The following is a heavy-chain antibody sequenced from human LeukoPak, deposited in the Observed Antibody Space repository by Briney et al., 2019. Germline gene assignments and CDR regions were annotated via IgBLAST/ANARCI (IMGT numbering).Heavy chain of an antibody. V-gene: IGHV3-33*01. CDR3: ARDGGIVVVPAATYNWNSLDI. CDR1: GFTFSSYG. D-gene: IGHD2-2*01. Sequence: PGRSLRLSCAASGFTFSSYGMHWVRQAPGKGLEWVAVIWYDGSNKYYADSVKGRFTISRDNSKNTLYLQTNSLRAEDTAVYYCARDGGIVVVPAATYNWNSLDIWGQGTMVTVSS. CDR2: IWYDGSNK. J-gene: IGHJ3*02.